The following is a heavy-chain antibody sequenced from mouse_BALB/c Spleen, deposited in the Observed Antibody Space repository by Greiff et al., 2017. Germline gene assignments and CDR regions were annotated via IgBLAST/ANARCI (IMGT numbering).Heavy chain of an antibody. J-gene: IGHJ4*01. Sequence: VQLVESGAELVRPGSSVKISCKASGYAFSSYWMNWVKQRPGQGLEWIGQIYPGDGDTNYNGKFKGKATLTADKSSSTAYMQLSSLTSEDSAVYFCAREVVANYYAMDYWGQGTSVTVSS. CDR2: IYPGDGDT. CDR3: AREVVANYYAMDY. D-gene: IGHD1-1*01. CDR1: GYAFSSYW. V-gene: IGHV1-80*01.